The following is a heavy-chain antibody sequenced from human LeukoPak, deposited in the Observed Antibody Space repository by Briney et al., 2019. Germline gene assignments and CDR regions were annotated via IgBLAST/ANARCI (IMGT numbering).Heavy chain of an antibody. J-gene: IGHJ5*02. Sequence: ASVNVSCKASGYTFTSYDINWLRQATGQGLEWMGWMNPNSGNTAYAQKFQGRVTMTRDVSIRTAYMELSSLRSEDTAVYYCVRLFVQEPSGWYDPWGQGTLVTVS. CDR1: GYTFTSYD. CDR2: MNPNSGNT. CDR3: VRLFVQEPSGWYDP. V-gene: IGHV1-8*01. D-gene: IGHD3-10*01.